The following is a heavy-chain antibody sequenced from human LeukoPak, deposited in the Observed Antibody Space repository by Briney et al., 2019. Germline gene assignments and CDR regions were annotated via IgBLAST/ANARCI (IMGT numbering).Heavy chain of an antibody. CDR3: AREAPGITIFGVVIRSGAFDI. J-gene: IGHJ3*02. Sequence: ASVKVSCKVSGYTLTELSMHWVRQAPGKGLEWMGGFDPEDGETIYAQKFQGRVTITRDTSASTAYMVLSSLRSEDTAVYYCAREAPGITIFGVVIRSGAFDIWGQGTMVTVSS. CDR1: GYTLTELS. V-gene: IGHV1-24*01. CDR2: FDPEDGET. D-gene: IGHD3-3*01.